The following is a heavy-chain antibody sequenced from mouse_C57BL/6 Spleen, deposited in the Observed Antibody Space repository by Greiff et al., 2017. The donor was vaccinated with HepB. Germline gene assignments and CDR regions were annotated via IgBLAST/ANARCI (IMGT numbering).Heavy chain of an antibody. J-gene: IGHJ2*01. Sequence: EVKLMESGPGLVKPSQSLSLTCSVTGYSITSGYYWNWIRQFPGNKLEWMGYISYDGSNNYNPSLKNRISITRDTSKNQFFLKLNSVTTEDTATYYCARREYLYYFDYWGQGTTLTVSS. CDR1: GYSITSGYY. CDR2: ISYDGSN. V-gene: IGHV3-6*01. D-gene: IGHD5-1*01. CDR3: ARREYLYYFDY.